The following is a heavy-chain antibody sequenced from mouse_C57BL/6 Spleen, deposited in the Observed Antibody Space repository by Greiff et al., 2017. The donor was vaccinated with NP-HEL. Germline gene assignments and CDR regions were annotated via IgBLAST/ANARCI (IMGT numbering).Heavy chain of an antibody. J-gene: IGHJ1*03. CDR2: IYPSDSET. V-gene: IGHV1-61*01. CDR1: GYTFTSYW. CDR3: ARPNYHWYFDV. D-gene: IGHD2-1*01. Sequence: QVQLQQPGAELVRPGSSVKLSFKASGYTFTSYWMDWVKQRPGQGLEWIGNIYPSDSETHYNQKFKDKATLTVDKSSSTAYMQLSSLTSEDSAVYYCARPNYHWYFDVWGTGTTVTVSS.